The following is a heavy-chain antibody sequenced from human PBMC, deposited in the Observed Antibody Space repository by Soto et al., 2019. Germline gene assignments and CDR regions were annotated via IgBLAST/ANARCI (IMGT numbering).Heavy chain of an antibody. Sequence: GASVKVSCKASGGTFSSYAISWVRQAPGQGLEWMGGIIPIFGTANYAQKFQGRDTITADESTSTAYMELSSLRSEDTAVYYCAREEWHIIFDIWGQGTMVTVSS. CDR1: GGTFSSYA. V-gene: IGHV1-69*13. CDR3: AREEWHIIFDI. CDR2: IIPIFGTA. D-gene: IGHD2-21*01. J-gene: IGHJ3*02.